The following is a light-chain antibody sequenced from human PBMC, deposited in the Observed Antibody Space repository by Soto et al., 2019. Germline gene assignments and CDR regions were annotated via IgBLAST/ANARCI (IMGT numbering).Light chain of an antibody. J-gene: IGKJ4*01. V-gene: IGKV3-15*01. Sequence: EIVVTQSPATLSVSPGERATLSCRASQSVGNNFAWYQQTPGQAPSLLIFATSTRATGVPARFSGSGSVTEFTPAISSLQSEDFAVYYGQQYGDWTLTSGGGAKVEIE. CDR1: QSVGNN. CDR2: ATS. CDR3: QQYGDWTLT.